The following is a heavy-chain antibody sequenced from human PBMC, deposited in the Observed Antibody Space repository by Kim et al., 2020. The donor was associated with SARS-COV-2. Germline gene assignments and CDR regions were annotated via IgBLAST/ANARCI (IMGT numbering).Heavy chain of an antibody. Sequence: AQKLQGRVTVTADTSTRTTYMELRSLRSDDTAVYYCARGVSYSSSLFDYWGQGTLVTVSS. CDR3: ARGVSYSSSLFDY. J-gene: IGHJ4*02. D-gene: IGHD6-13*01. V-gene: IGHV1-18*01.